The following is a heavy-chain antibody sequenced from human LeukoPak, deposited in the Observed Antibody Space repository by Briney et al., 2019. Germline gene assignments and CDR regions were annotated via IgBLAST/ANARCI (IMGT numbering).Heavy chain of an antibody. CDR2: IHKSGDT. CDR3: ARLIAANPQLDC. Sequence: SETLSLTCTVSGDSVTSGGYYWSWIRQAPGKGLEWIGYIHKSGDTYSNPSLKSRATVSMDRSTNQFSLSLRSVTAADTAVYYCARLIAANPQLDCWGQGTLVTVSS. V-gene: IGHV4-30-2*01. CDR1: GDSVTSGGYY. D-gene: IGHD6-13*01. J-gene: IGHJ4*02.